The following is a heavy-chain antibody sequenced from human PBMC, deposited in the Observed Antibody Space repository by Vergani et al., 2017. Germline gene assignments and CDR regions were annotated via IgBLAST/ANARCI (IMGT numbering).Heavy chain of an antibody. CDR1: GFTFSNYA. D-gene: IGHD6-13*01. CDR2: ISYDGSNK. J-gene: IGHJ6*03. V-gene: IGHV3-30-3*01. Sequence: QVQLVESGGGVVQPGRSLRLSCAASGFTFSNYAMHWVRQAPGKGLECVAIISYDGSNKYYVDSVKGRFTISRDNSKNTLYLQMNSLRAEDTAVYYCARDPGXYSSSQNYYYYMDVWGKGTTVTVSS. CDR3: ARDPGXYSSSQNYYYYMDV.